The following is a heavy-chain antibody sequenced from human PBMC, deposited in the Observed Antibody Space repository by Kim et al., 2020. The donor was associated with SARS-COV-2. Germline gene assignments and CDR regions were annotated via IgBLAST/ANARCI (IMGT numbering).Heavy chain of an antibody. CDR2: IKQEANQN. D-gene: IGHD3-16*01. CDR3: AGDLQGRGKEALDI. CDR1: GFTVSSHY. V-gene: IGHV3-7*01. Sequence: GGSLRLSCAASGFTVSSHYMTWVRQAPGKGLEWVANIKQEANQNNYVYAVYVRFSITIDSDDNSLYLQLHINRAEDKDTAVSACAGDLQGRGKEALDI. J-gene: IGHJ3*02.